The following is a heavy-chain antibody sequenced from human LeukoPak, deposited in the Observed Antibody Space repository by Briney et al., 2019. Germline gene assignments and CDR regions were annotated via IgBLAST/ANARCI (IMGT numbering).Heavy chain of an antibody. CDR1: GDSISSYY. D-gene: IGHD1-26*01. J-gene: IGHJ4*02. V-gene: IGHV4-59*01. CDR3: ATSREGATDY. CDR2: IYYSGST. Sequence: PSETLSLTCTVSGDSISSYYWSWIRQPPGKGLEWIGYIYYSGSTNYNPSLKSRVTISVDTSKNQFSLKLSSVTAADTAVYYCATSREGATDYWGQGTLVTVSS.